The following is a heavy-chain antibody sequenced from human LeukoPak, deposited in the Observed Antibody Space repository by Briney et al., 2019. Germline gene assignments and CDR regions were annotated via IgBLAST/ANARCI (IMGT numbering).Heavy chain of an antibody. D-gene: IGHD3-22*01. V-gene: IGHV1-24*01. Sequence: GASVKVSCKVSGYTLTELSMHWVRQAPGKGLEWMGRFDPEDGETIYAQKFQGRVTMTADTSTDTVYMELSSLRSEDTAVYYCARAPYYYDSSGYYPVDYYYYYYMDVWGKGTTVTISS. CDR1: GYTLTELS. J-gene: IGHJ6*03. CDR2: FDPEDGET. CDR3: ARAPYYYDSSGYYPVDYYYYYYMDV.